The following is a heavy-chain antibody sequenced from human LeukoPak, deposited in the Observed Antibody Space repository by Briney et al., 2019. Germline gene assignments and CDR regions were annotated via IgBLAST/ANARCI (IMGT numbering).Heavy chain of an antibody. CDR3: ARDYCGWFFDY. D-gene: IGHD6-19*01. V-gene: IGHV3-7*01. Sequence: GGSLRLSCAASGFTFSSYWMSWVRQAPGKGLEWVANIKQHGSEKHYVDSVKGRFTISRDNAKNSLYLQMNSLRAEDTAVYYCARDYCGWFFDYWGQGTLVTVSS. CDR1: GFTFSSYW. CDR2: IKQHGSEK. J-gene: IGHJ4*02.